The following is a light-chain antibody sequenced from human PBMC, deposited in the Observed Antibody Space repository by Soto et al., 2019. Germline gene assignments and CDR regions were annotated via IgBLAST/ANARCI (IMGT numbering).Light chain of an antibody. Sequence: DIQMTQSPFSLSSSVGDIFTITCRASQSISSWLAWYQQKPGKAPKLLIYKASTLKSGVPSRFSGSGSGTEFTLTISSLQPDDFATYYCQHYNSYSEAFGQGTKVDI. J-gene: IGKJ1*01. CDR2: KAS. V-gene: IGKV1-5*03. CDR3: QHYNSYSEA. CDR1: QSISSW.